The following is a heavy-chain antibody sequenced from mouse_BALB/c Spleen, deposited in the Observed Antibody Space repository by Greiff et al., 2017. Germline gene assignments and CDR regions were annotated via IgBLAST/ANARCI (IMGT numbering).Heavy chain of an antibody. CDR1: GFTFSNYW. J-gene: IGHJ3*01. V-gene: IGHV6-6*02. Sequence: EVQLQESGGGLVQPGGSMKLSCVASGFTFSNYWMNWVRQSPEKGLEWVAEIRLKSNNYATHYAESVKGRFTISRDDSKSSVYLQMNNLRAEDTGIYYCTSSSPGSVAWFAYWGQGTLVTVSA. CDR2: IRLKSNNYAT. CDR3: TSSSPGSVAWFAY. D-gene: IGHD1-1*01.